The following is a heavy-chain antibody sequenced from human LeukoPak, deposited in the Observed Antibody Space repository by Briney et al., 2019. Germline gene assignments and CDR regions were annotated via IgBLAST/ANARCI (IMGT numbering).Heavy chain of an antibody. J-gene: IGHJ4*02. CDR2: INHSGST. CDR1: GGSFSGYY. D-gene: IGHD3-22*01. V-gene: IGHV4-34*01. Sequence: SETLSLTCAVYGGSFSGYYWSWIRQPPGKGLEWIGEINHSGSTNYNPSLKSRVTISVDTSENQFSLKLSSVTAADTAVYYCASATDSSGYSPFDYWGQGTLVTVSS. CDR3: ASATDSSGYSPFDY.